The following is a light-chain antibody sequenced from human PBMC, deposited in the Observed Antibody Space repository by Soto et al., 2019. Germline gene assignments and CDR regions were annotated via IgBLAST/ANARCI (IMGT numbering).Light chain of an antibody. V-gene: IGLV2-14*03. CDR2: DVS. J-gene: IGLJ1*01. Sequence: QSVLTQPASVSGSAGQSITISCTGTSSDVGAYEYVSWYQLHPGKAPKLLIYDVSDRPSGVSTRFSGSKSGNTASLTISGLQAEDEGDYYCTSYTTRRLYVFGSGTKVTVL. CDR3: TSYTTRRLYV. CDR1: SSDVGAYEY.